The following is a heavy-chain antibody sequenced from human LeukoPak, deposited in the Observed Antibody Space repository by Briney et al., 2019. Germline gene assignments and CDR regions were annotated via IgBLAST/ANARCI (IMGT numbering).Heavy chain of an antibody. Sequence: GGSLRLSCAASGFTFSSYAMHWVRQAPGKGLEYVSAITSNGDKTYYGNSVKGRFTISRDNSKNTLYLQMGSLSIEDVALYYCARGGATTLFDYWGQGTLVTVSS. J-gene: IGHJ4*02. D-gene: IGHD1-26*01. CDR3: ARGGATTLFDY. V-gene: IGHV3-64*01. CDR2: ITSNGDKT. CDR1: GFTFSSYA.